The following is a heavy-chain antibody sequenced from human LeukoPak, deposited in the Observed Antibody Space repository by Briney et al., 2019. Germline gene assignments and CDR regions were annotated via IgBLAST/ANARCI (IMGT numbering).Heavy chain of an antibody. CDR1: GFTFSSYG. CDR2: ISYDGSNK. CDR3: AKNKGYSSGFFDY. Sequence: GRSLRLSCAASGFTFSSYGMHWVRQAPGKGLERVAVISYDGSNKYYADSVKGRFTISRDNSKNTLYLQMNSLRAEDTAVYYCAKNKGYSSGFFDYWGQGTLVTVSS. D-gene: IGHD6-19*01. J-gene: IGHJ4*02. V-gene: IGHV3-30*18.